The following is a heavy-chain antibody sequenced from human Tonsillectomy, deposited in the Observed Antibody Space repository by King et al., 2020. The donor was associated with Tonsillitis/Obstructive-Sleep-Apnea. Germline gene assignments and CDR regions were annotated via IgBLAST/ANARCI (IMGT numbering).Heavy chain of an antibody. CDR2: ISWNSGSI. CDR3: AKDDIAEGLDY. Sequence: VQLVESGGGLVQPGRSLRLSCAASGFTFDDYAMHWVRQAPGKGLEWVSGISWNSGSIGYADSVKGRFPISRDNAKNSLYLQMNSLRAEDTALYYFAKDDIAEGLDYWGQGTLVTVSS. D-gene: IGHD6-13*01. V-gene: IGHV3-9*01. J-gene: IGHJ4*02. CDR1: GFTFDDYA.